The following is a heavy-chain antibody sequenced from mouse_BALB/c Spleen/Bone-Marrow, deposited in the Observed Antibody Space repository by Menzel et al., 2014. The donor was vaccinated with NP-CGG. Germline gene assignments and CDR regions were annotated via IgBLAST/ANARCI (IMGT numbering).Heavy chain of an antibody. CDR3: ARKKYGNYDYFDY. J-gene: IGHJ2*01. CDR2: INPNSGRK. CDR1: GYAFTSYW. D-gene: IGHD2-10*02. Sequence: VQLQQSGTELVKPGASVKLSCKASGYAFTSYWMHWVKQRPGQGLEWIGEINPNSGRKNYNEEFKSKATLTVDRSSSTAYMQLSSLTSEDSALYYCARKKYGNYDYFDYWGQGTTLTVSS. V-gene: IGHV1S81*02.